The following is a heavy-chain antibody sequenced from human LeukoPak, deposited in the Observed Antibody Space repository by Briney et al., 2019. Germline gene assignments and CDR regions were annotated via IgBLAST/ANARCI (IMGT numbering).Heavy chain of an antibody. V-gene: IGHV3-23*01. CDR1: RFTFNNYA. Sequence: GGSLRLSCAASRFTFNNYAMNWVRQAPGKGLEWVSGVGPSGARTYYADSVKGRFTVSRDNSKNMVLLQMNSLRAEDTAIYYCAKDDAYLQYDDWGQGTLVTVSS. CDR3: AKDDAYLQYDD. D-gene: IGHD5-24*01. CDR2: VGPSGART. J-gene: IGHJ4*02.